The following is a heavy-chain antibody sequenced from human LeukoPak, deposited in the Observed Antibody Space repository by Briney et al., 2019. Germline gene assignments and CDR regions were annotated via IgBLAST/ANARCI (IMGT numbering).Heavy chain of an antibody. J-gene: IGHJ4*02. V-gene: IGHV3-49*04. D-gene: IGHD2-2*01. CDR2: IRSKAYGGTT. CDR3: TRVVPAAIGDY. CDR1: GFTFGDYA. Sequence: GGSLRLSCTASGFTFGDYAMSWVSQAPGKGLEWVGFIRSKAYGGTTEYAASVKGRFTISRDDSKSIAYLQMNSLKTEDTAVYYCTRVVPAAIGDYWGQGTLVTVSS.